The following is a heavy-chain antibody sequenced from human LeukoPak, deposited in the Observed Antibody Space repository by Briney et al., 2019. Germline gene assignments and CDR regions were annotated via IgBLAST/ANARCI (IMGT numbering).Heavy chain of an antibody. CDR1: GFTFSSYW. J-gene: IGHJ3*02. CDR2: IDNDGSST. D-gene: IGHD5-24*01. Sequence: GGSLRLSCAASGFTFSSYWMHWVRHVPGKGLVWVSRIDNDGSSTSYADSVKGRFTISRDNAKNTLYLQMNSLRAEETAVYYCVRVRRDGSPGAFDIWGQGTMVTVSS. V-gene: IGHV3-74*01. CDR3: VRVRRDGSPGAFDI.